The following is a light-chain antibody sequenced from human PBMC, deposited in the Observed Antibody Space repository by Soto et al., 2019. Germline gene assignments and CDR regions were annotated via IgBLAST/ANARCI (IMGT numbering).Light chain of an antibody. CDR1: QSLVSSDGNTY. V-gene: IGKV2-30*01. CDR3: VQGSHWPEP. CDR2: RVS. J-gene: IGKJ1*01. Sequence: DVVMTQSPLSLPVTLGQPASISCRSSQSLVSSDGNTYLSWLQQRPGQSPRRLIYRVSSRDSGVPDRFSGGGSGTDFTLKISCVEAEDVGVDCCVQGSHWPEPSGQG.